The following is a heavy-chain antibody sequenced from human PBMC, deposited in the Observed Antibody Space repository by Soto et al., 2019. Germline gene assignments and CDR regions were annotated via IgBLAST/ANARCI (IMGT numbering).Heavy chain of an antibody. CDR3: ATIDTYYSDSSGYPDALDI. V-gene: IGHV3-74*01. J-gene: IGHJ3*02. D-gene: IGHD3-22*01. CDR2: INSDGSTT. Sequence: GGSLRLSCAASGFTFSDYWMHWVRQAPGKGLMWVSRINSDGSTTNYADSVKGRVTISRDNAKNTLYLQMNSLRAEDTAVYYCATIDTYYSDSSGYPDALDIWGQGTMVTVSS. CDR1: GFTFSDYW.